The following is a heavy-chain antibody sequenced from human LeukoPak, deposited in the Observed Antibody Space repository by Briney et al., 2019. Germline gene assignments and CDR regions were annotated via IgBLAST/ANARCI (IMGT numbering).Heavy chain of an antibody. CDR3: ARGRPTLLWFGELFNAFDI. CDR1: GFTVSSNY. CDR2: INHSGST. J-gene: IGHJ3*02. V-gene: IGHV4-34*01. Sequence: PGGSLRLSCAASGFTVSSNYMGWVRQPPGKGLEWIGEINHSGSTNYNPSLKSRVTISVDTSKNQFSLKLSSVTAADTAVYYCARGRPTLLWFGELFNAFDIWGQGTMVTVSS. D-gene: IGHD3-10*01.